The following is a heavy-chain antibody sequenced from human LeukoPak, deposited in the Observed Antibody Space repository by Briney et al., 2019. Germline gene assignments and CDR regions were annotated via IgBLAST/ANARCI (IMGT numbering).Heavy chain of an antibody. CDR3: ARDSRSYYEDAFDI. V-gene: IGHV3-21*01. D-gene: IGHD1-26*01. Sequence: PGGSLRLSCAASGFTFSSYSMNWVRQAPGKGLESVSSISSSSSYIYYADSVKGRFTISRDNAKNSLYLQMNSLRAEDTAVYYCARDSRSYYEDAFDIWGQGTMVTVSS. CDR2: ISSSSSYI. J-gene: IGHJ3*02. CDR1: GFTFSSYS.